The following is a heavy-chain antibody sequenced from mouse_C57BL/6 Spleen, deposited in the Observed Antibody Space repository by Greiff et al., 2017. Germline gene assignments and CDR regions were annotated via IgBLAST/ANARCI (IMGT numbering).Heavy chain of an antibody. D-gene: IGHD2-5*01. CDR2: IHPNSGST. CDR1: GYTFTSYW. J-gene: IGHJ1*03. V-gene: IGHV1-64*01. Sequence: QVQLQQPGAELVKPGASVKLSCKASGYTFTSYWMHWVKQRPGQGLEWIGMIHPNSGSTNYNEKFKSKATLTVDKSSSTAYMQLSSLTSEDSAVYYCARDSNYLYWYFDVWGTGTTVTVAS. CDR3: ARDSNYLYWYFDV.